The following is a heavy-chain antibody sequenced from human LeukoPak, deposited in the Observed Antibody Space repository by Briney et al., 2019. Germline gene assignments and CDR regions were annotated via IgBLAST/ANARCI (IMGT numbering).Heavy chain of an antibody. CDR3: ARLKFYDSTGYSPGYYMDV. V-gene: IGHV4-4*07. CDR1: GGSIISNY. D-gene: IGHD3-22*01. Sequence: SETLSLTCTVSGGSIISNYWNWIRQPAGKGLEWIGRIYGSGITDYNPSLKSRVTMSLGTSKKQFSLKLRSVTAADTAVYYCARLKFYDSTGYSPGYYMDVWGKGTTVTVFS. J-gene: IGHJ6*03. CDR2: IYGSGIT.